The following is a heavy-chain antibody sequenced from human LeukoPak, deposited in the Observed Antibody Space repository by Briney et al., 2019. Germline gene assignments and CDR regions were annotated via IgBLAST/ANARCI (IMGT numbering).Heavy chain of an antibody. Sequence: HPGGSLRLSCAASGFSFRVYGMHWVRQAPGRGLEYVSAISADGGTTDYLNSVKGRFTISRDNSKNTLYLQMGRLRSDATAIYYCARGRGGPSFDFWGQGTVVTVAS. CDR1: GFSFRVYG. CDR3: ARGRGGPSFDF. CDR2: ISADGGTT. V-gene: IGHV3-64*01. J-gene: IGHJ4*02. D-gene: IGHD3-10*01.